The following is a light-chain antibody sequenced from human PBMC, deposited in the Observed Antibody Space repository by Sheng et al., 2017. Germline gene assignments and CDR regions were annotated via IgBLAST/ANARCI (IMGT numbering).Light chain of an antibody. V-gene: IGKV1-5*03. J-gene: IGKJ1*01. Sequence: DIQMTQSPSTLSASVGDRVSITCRASQSISPWLAWYQEKPGKAPKLLIYKASVVETGVPSRFSGSGSGREFTLTISSLQPDDFATYYCQQYNTYSWTFGQGTKVEIK. CDR3: QQYNTYSWT. CDR2: KAS. CDR1: QSISPW.